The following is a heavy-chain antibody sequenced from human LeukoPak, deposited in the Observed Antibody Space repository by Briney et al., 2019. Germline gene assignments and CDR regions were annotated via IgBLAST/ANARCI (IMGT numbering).Heavy chain of an antibody. J-gene: IGHJ4*02. D-gene: IGHD1-26*01. CDR3: AKGPYSGTYYVSEFDY. Sequence: PGGSLRLSCAASGFTFSSYAMTWVRQALGKGLEWVSAISGNGGSTYYADSVKGRFTISRDNSKNTLYLQMDSLRAEDAAIYYCAKGPYSGTYYVSEFDYWGQGTLVTVSS. CDR2: ISGNGGST. CDR1: GFTFSSYA. V-gene: IGHV3-23*01.